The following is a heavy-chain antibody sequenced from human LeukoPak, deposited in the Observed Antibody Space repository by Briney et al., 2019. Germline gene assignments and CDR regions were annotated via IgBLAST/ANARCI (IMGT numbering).Heavy chain of an antibody. V-gene: IGHV4-39*07. Sequence: SETLSLTCTVSGGSISSSSFYWGWIRQPPGKGLEWIGEINHSGSTNYNPSLKSRVTIPVDTSKNQFSLKLSSVTAADTAVYYCASLYTVTGRDYWGQGTLVTVSS. D-gene: IGHD4-11*01. CDR1: GGSISSSSFY. CDR3: ASLYTVTGRDY. CDR2: INHSGST. J-gene: IGHJ4*02.